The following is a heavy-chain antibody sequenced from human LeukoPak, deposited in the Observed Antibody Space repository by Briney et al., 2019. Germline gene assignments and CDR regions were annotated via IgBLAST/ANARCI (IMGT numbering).Heavy chain of an antibody. CDR3: ARMTGYYLDS. J-gene: IGHJ4*02. Sequence: PSETLSLTCTISGGSISSGDYYWSWIRQHPGKGPEWMGYIYYRGTTYYNPSLRSRIIMSVDTSKNQFSLKVSSVTAADTAVYYCARMTGYYLDSWGQGTVVTVSS. V-gene: IGHV4-31*03. D-gene: IGHD3-9*01. CDR2: IYYRGTT. CDR1: GGSISSGDYY.